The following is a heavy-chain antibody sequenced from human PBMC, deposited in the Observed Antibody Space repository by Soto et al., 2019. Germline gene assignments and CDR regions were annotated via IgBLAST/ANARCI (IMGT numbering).Heavy chain of an antibody. V-gene: IGHV1-3*04. Sequence: ASVKVSCKDFEYTFTSFALHWVRQAPAQRPEWMGWIHTGNGNTEHSQKFEGRVTLTRDTSANTAHTELSSLRSEDTAVYYCAGGGGEGFGIYFYGVDVWGQGTTVTVSS. CDR1: EYTFTSFA. CDR3: AGGGGEGFGIYFYGVDV. CDR2: IHTGNGNT. D-gene: IGHD1-20*01. J-gene: IGHJ6*02.